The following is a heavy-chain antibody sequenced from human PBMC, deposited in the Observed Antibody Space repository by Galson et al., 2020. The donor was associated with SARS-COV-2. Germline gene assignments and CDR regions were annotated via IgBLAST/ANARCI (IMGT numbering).Heavy chain of an antibody. Sequence: SETLSLTCTVSGGSISSGSYYWSWIRQPAGKGLEWIGRIYTSGSTNYNPSLKSRVTISVDTSKNQFSLKLSSVTAVDTAVYYCAGGRAGFGELLSPRIWYNWFDPWGQGTLVTVSS. CDR1: GGSISSGSYY. J-gene: IGHJ5*02. CDR3: AGGRAGFGELLSPRIWYNWFDP. CDR2: IYTSGST. D-gene: IGHD3-10*01. V-gene: IGHV4-61*02.